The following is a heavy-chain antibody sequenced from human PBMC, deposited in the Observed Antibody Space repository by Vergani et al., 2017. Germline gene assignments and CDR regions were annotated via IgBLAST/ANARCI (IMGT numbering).Heavy chain of an antibody. V-gene: IGHV3-23*01. CDR2: ISGSGGST. D-gene: IGHD5-12*01. Sequence: EVQLLESGGGLVKPGGSLRLSCAASGFTFSSYAMSWVRQAPGKGLEWVSAISGSGGSTYYADSVKGRFTISRDNSKNTLYLQMNSLRAEDTAVYYCAKLPGGYSGYGDAFDIWGQGTMVTVSS. J-gene: IGHJ3*02. CDR3: AKLPGGYSGYGDAFDI. CDR1: GFTFSSYA.